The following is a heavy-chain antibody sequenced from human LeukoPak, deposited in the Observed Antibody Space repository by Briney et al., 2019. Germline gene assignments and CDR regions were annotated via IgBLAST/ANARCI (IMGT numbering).Heavy chain of an antibody. CDR2: IYTSGST. Sequence: PSETLSLTCTVSGGSISSGSYYWSWIRQPAGKGLEWIGRIYTSGSTNYNPSLKRRATLSVHKSKNQLSLMLSPVTAAQTSVYYCARGLGHYGSGSYRQVHIYYYYYMDVGGKGTTVTISS. V-gene: IGHV4-61*02. J-gene: IGHJ6*03. CDR3: ARGLGHYGSGSYRQVHIYYYYYMDV. D-gene: IGHD3-10*01. CDR1: GGSISSGSYY.